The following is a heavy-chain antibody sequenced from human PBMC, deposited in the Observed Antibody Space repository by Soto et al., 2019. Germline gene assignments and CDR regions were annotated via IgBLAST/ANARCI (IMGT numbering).Heavy chain of an antibody. Sequence: QVQLQESSPGLVKPSETLSLTCTVSGGSVSPYYWTWVRRPPGKGLEWIAYIYYDGTTNYNPSLKSRVTISVDTSKNQFSLRLTSVTAADTAVYYCARGRHWLDYWGQGTLLIVSS. J-gene: IGHJ4*02. CDR3: ARGRHWLDY. CDR2: IYYDGTT. CDR1: GGSVSPYY. V-gene: IGHV4-59*02. D-gene: IGHD6-19*01.